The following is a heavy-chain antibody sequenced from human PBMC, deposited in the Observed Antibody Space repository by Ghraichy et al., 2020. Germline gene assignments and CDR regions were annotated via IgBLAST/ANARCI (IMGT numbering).Heavy chain of an antibody. Sequence: ASVKVSCKASGYTFTGYYMHWVRQAPGQGLEWMGRINPNSGGTNYAQKFQGRVTMTRDTSISTAYMELSRLRSDDTAVYYCASDISGSGPGDYWGQGTLVTVSS. CDR1: GYTFTGYY. D-gene: IGHD3-10*01. J-gene: IGHJ4*02. CDR3: ASDISGSGPGDY. CDR2: INPNSGGT. V-gene: IGHV1-2*06.